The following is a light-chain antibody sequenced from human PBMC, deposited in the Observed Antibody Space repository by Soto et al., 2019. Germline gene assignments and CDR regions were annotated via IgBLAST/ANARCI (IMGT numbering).Light chain of an antibody. Sequence: EIVLTQSPGTLSLSPGERATLSCRASQSVSSSDLAWYQQKPGQAPRLLIYGASSRATGIPDRFSGSGSGTDFTLIISRLEPEDFAVYYWQQYGSSPRTFGQGTKVEIK. CDR2: GAS. J-gene: IGKJ1*01. CDR3: QQYGSSPRT. CDR1: QSVSSSD. V-gene: IGKV3-20*01.